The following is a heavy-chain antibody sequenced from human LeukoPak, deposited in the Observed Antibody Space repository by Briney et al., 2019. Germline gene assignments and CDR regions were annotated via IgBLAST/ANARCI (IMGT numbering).Heavy chain of an antibody. D-gene: IGHD6-13*01. J-gene: IGHJ5*02. CDR3: ARRGGHSWDVGNWFDP. CDR2: TSYSGIS. V-gene: IGHV4-39*01. Sequence: SETLSLTCSVSGESIRSTSFWGWIRQSPGMGLEWIASTSYSGISYYNQSLSSRVTVFADTSKNPFSLRLSSVTAADTAVYYCARRGGHSWDVGNWFDPWGQGTLVTVSS. CDR1: GESIRSTSF.